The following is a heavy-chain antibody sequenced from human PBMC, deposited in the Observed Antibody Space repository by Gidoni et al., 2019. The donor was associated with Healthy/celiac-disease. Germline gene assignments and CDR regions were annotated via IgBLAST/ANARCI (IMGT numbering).Heavy chain of an antibody. J-gene: IGHJ6*02. CDR2: IRGSGGST. Sequence: ELQQLESGGGLVQPGGSLRLSCAASGFTFSSYAMRWVRQAPGKGLEWVSAIRGSGGSTYYSDSVKGRFTISRDNSKNTLYLQMNSLSAEDTALYYCAKDPYYYDSSGYLKNYYYYGMDVWGQGTTVTVSS. V-gene: IGHV3-23*01. CDR1: GFTFSSYA. CDR3: AKDPYYYDSSGYLKNYYYYGMDV. D-gene: IGHD3-22*01.